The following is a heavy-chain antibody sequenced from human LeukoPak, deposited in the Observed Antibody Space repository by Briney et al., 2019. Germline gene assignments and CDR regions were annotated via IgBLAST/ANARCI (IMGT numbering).Heavy chain of an antibody. V-gene: IGHV3-49*04. CDR2: IRSKAYTGAT. J-gene: IGHJ4*02. Sequence: GRSLRLSCTASGFTFGDYAMTWVRQAPGKGLEWVSFIRSKAYTGATNYAASVKGRFTISRDDSESIAYLQMNSLQTEDTAVYYCTRGALDRSSDSNYHFDYWGQGTLVTVSS. D-gene: IGHD6-19*01. CDR3: TRGALDRSSDSNYHFDY. CDR1: GFTFGDYA.